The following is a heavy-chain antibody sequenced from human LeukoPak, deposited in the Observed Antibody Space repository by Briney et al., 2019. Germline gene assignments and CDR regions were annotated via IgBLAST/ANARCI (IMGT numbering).Heavy chain of an antibody. Sequence: PSETLSLTCSVSGGXISSSYYWGWIRQTPGKGLEWIGSIYYSGCTYYNPSLRSRVTISVDTSKNQFSLKLSSVTAADTAMYYCARQYSSSSSCYIDAWGQGTLVTVSS. V-gene: IGHV4-39*01. CDR1: GGXISSSYY. D-gene: IGHD2-2*02. CDR3: ARQYSSSSSCYIDA. J-gene: IGHJ5*02. CDR2: IYYSGCT.